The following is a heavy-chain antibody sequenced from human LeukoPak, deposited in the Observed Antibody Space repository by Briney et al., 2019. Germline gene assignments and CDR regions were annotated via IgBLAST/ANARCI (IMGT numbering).Heavy chain of an antibody. CDR3: ARDEQLVRTGDY. V-gene: IGHV3-21*01. CDR1: GFTFSSYS. CDR2: ISSSSSYI. D-gene: IGHD6-6*01. J-gene: IGHJ4*02. Sequence: PGGSLRLSCAASGFTFSSYSMNWVRQAPGKGLEWVSSISSSSSYIYYADSVKGRFTISRDNAKNLLYLQMNSLRAEDTAVYYCARDEQLVRTGDYWGQGTLVTVSS.